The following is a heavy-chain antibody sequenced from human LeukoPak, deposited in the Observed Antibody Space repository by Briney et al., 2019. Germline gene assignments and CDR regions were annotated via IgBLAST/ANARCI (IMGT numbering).Heavy chain of an antibody. D-gene: IGHD1-14*01. CDR2: ISAYNGNT. CDR3: AREGTGTTRGHWFDP. Sequence: GASVKVSCKASGYTFTSYGISWVRQAPGQGLEWMGWISAYNGNTNYAQKLQGRVTVTTDTSTSTAYMELRSLRSDDTAVYYCAREGTGTTRGHWFDPWGQGTLVTVSS. J-gene: IGHJ5*02. CDR1: GYTFTSYG. V-gene: IGHV1-18*01.